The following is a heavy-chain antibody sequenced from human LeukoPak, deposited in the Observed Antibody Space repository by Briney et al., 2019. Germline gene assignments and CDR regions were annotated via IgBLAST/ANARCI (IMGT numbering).Heavy chain of an antibody. V-gene: IGHV1-18*01. J-gene: IGHJ3*02. Sequence: ASVKVSCKASGYTFTSYGISWVRQAPGQGLEWMGWISAYNGNTNYAQKLQGRVTMTRDTSTSTVHMELSSLRSEDTAVYYCARGQYYSDTINFYSRHDAFDIWGQGTMVTVSS. D-gene: IGHD3-22*01. CDR1: GYTFTSYG. CDR3: ARGQYYSDTINFYSRHDAFDI. CDR2: ISAYNGNT.